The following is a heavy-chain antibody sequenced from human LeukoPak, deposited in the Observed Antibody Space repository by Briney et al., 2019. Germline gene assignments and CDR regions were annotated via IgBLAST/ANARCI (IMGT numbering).Heavy chain of an antibody. D-gene: IGHD4-17*01. Sequence: PGGSLRLSCAASGFTVSSNYMSWVRQAPGKGLEWVSVIYSGGSTYYADSVKGRFTISRDNVKNSLYLQMNSLRDEDTAVYYCARGGDYGDYVDFAYWGQGTLVTVSS. CDR2: IYSGGST. J-gene: IGHJ4*02. CDR1: GFTVSSNY. CDR3: ARGGDYGDYVDFAY. V-gene: IGHV3-53*01.